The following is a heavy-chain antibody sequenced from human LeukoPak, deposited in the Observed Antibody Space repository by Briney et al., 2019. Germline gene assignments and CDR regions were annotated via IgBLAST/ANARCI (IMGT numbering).Heavy chain of an antibody. CDR3: ARGPNYYDSSGYWGIDY. CDR1: GFTFSSYS. Sequence: PGGSLRLSCAASGFTFSSYSMNWVRQAPGKGLEWVSYISSSSGTRNYADSVTGRFTISRDNAKNSLYLQMDSLRAEDTAVYYCARGPNYYDSSGYWGIDYWGQGTVVTVSS. V-gene: IGHV3-48*04. J-gene: IGHJ4*02. CDR2: ISSSSGTR. D-gene: IGHD3-22*01.